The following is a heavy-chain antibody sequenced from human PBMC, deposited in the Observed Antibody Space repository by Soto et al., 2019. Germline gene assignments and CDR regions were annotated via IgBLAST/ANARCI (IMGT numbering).Heavy chain of an antibody. V-gene: IGHV3-23*01. CDR1: GFTFSSYA. CDR2: ISGSGGST. Sequence: GGSLRLSCAASGFTFSSYAMSWVRQAPGKGLEWVSAISGSGGSTYYADSVKGRFTISRDNSKNTLYLQMNSLRAEDTAVYYCAKVLLATRVAATNSADDAFDIWGQGTMVTVSS. D-gene: IGHD2-15*01. CDR3: AKVLLATRVAATNSADDAFDI. J-gene: IGHJ3*02.